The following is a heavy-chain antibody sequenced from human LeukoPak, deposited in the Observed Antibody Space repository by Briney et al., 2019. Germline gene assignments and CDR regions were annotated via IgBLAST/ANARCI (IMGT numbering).Heavy chain of an antibody. D-gene: IGHD3-22*01. V-gene: IGHV3-23*01. Sequence: GGSLRLPCAASGFTFSDYATSWVRQAPEKGLEWVSTISHVGGTYYADSVRGRFTISRDDSKNMVYLQMDSLRAEDTAVYYCAKDREYDDSCDYNGWGQGTLVTVSS. CDR2: ISHVGGT. CDR1: GFTFSDYA. CDR3: AKDREYDDSCDYNG. J-gene: IGHJ4*02.